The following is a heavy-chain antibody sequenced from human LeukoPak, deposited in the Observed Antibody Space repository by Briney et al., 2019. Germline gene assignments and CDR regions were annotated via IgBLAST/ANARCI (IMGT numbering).Heavy chain of an antibody. CDR3: ASEGDLYDRSTSCLFDY. V-gene: IGHV3-48*03. CDR1: GFTFRSFE. Sequence: PGGSLRLSCAASGFTFRSFEMNWVRQAPGKGLEWVSYISGTGAAMYYADSVKGRFTISRDNAKNSLYLQMNSLRAEDTAVYYCASEGDLYDRSTSCLFDYWGQGTLVTVSS. D-gene: IGHD3-22*01. CDR2: ISGTGAAM. J-gene: IGHJ4*02.